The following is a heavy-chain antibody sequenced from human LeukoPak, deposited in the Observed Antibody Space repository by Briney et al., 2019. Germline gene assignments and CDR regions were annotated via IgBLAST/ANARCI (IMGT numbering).Heavy chain of an antibody. CDR3: ARAYSSSSYFDY. J-gene: IGHJ4*02. CDR1: GFTFDDYA. V-gene: IGHV3-9*03. CDR2: ISWNSGSI. Sequence: PGGSLRLSCAASGFTFDDYAMHWVRQAPGKGLEWVSGISWNSGSIGYADSVKGRFNISRDNAKNSLYLQMNSLRAEDMALYYCARAYSSSSYFDYWGQGTLVTVSS. D-gene: IGHD6-6*01.